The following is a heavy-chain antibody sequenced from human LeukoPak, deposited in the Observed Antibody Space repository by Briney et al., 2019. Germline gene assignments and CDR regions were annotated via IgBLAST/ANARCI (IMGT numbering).Heavy chain of an antibody. Sequence: GGSLRLSCAASGFTFSDYYMSWIRQAPGKGLEWVSYISSSGSTIYYADSVKGRFTISRDNAKNSLYLQMNSLRAEDTALYYCAKDYDYGGKGLDYWGQGTLVTVSS. D-gene: IGHD4-23*01. J-gene: IGHJ4*02. CDR2: ISSSGSTI. CDR3: AKDYDYGGKGLDY. V-gene: IGHV3-11*01. CDR1: GFTFSDYY.